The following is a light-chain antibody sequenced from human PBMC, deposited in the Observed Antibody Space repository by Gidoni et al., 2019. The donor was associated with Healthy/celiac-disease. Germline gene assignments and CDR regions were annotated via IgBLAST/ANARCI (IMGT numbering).Light chain of an antibody. CDR2: GAY. Sequence: EIVMKQSPATLSVSPGERATLYSRASQSVRSNSAWYQQQPGQAPRLLIYGAYTRATGIPAMFSGSGSVTEFTLTISSLQSEDFAVYYCQQYNNWPPVTFGQGTKVEIK. CDR1: QSVRSN. V-gene: IGKV3-15*01. CDR3: QQYNNWPPVT. J-gene: IGKJ1*01.